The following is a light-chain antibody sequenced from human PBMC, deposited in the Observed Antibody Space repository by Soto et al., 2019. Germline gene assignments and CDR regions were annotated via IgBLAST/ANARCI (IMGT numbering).Light chain of an antibody. V-gene: IGKV3-20*01. Sequence: ETVLTQSPGTLSLSPGERATLSCRASQSVTDSYFAWYQHKPGQAPRLRIYATSTRATGIPDRFSGRGSGTDCTLTISSLEPEDLAVYYCQQSGSSPITFGQMTRVENK. CDR1: QSVTDSY. J-gene: IGKJ5*01. CDR3: QQSGSSPIT. CDR2: ATS.